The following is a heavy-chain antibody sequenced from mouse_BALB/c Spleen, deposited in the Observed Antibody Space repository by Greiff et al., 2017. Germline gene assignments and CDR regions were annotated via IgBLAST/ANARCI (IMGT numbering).Heavy chain of an antibody. CDR1: GFTFSSYA. D-gene: IGHD1-1*01. CDR3: ARGYYGSYWYFDV. CDR2: ISSGGST. V-gene: IGHV5-6-5*01. Sequence: EVHLVESGGGLVKPGGSLKLSCAASGFTFSSYAMSWVRQTPEKRLEWVASISSGGSTYYPDSVKGRFTISRDNARNILYLQMSSLRSEDTAMYYCARGYYGSYWYFDVWGAGTTVTVSS. J-gene: IGHJ1*01.